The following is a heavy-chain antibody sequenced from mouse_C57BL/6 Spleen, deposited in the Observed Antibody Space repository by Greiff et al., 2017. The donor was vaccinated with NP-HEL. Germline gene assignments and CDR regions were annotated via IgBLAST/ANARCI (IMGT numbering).Heavy chain of an antibody. CDR1: GYTFTSYW. CDR2: IDPSDSYT. Sequence: VQLQQSGAELVKPGASVKLSCKASGYTFTSYWMQWVKQRPGQGLEWIGEIDPSDSYTNYNQKFKGKATLTVDTSSSTAYMQLSSLTSADSAVYYCARCLITTVVADYWGQGTTLTVSS. CDR3: ARCLITTVVADY. J-gene: IGHJ2*01. V-gene: IGHV1-50*01. D-gene: IGHD1-1*01.